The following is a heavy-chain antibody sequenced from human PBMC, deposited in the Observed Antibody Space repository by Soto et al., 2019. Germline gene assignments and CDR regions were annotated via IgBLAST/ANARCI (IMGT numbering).Heavy chain of an antibody. V-gene: IGHV1-46*03. CDR1: GYTFTSYY. CDR2: INPSGGST. D-gene: IGHD6-13*01. J-gene: IGHJ4*02. Sequence: QVQLVQSGAEVKKPGASVKVSCKASGYTFTSYYMHWVRQAPGQGLEWMGIINPSGGSTSYAQKFQGSRTMTRDTSKSTVDLELSSLRSEDTAVYYCAREGSGGWYIARGWGQGTLVTVSS. CDR3: AREGSGGWYIARG.